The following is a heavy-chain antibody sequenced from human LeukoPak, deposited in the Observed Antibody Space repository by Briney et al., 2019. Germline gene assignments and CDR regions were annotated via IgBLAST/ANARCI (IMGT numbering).Heavy chain of an antibody. V-gene: IGHV4-34*01. J-gene: IGHJ4*02. Sequence: SETLSLTCAVYGGSFSGYYWSWIRQPPGKGLEWIGEINHSGSTNHNPSLKSRVTISVDTSKNQFSLKLSSVTAADTAVYYCARGRMAYYYDSSGYLVDYWGQGTLVTVSS. CDR1: GGSFSGYY. D-gene: IGHD3-22*01. CDR2: INHSGST. CDR3: ARGRMAYYYDSSGYLVDY.